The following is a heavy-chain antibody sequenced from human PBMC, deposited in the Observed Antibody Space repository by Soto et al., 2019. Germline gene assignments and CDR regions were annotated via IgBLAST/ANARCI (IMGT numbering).Heavy chain of an antibody. CDR2: ISGSGGST. J-gene: IGHJ4*02. V-gene: IGHV3-23*01. D-gene: IGHD2-21*01. Sequence: PGGSLRLSCAASGFTFSSYAMSWVRQAPGKGLEWVSAISGSGGSTYYADSVKGRFTISRDNSKNTLYLQMNSLRAEDTAVYYCAKDNTYCGGDCYSYYFDYWGQGTLVTVSS. CDR3: AKDNTYCGGDCYSYYFDY. CDR1: GFTFSSYA.